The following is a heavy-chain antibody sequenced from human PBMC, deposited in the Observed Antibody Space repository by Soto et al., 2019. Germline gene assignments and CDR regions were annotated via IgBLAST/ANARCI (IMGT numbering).Heavy chain of an antibody. Sequence: GGSLRLSCAASGFTVSSNYMSWVRQAPGKGLEWVSVIYSGGSTYYADSVKGRFTISRDNSKNTLYLQMNSLRAEDTAVYYCARHLKSIGGTDIWGQGTMVTVSS. CDR1: GFTVSSNY. CDR2: IYSGGST. CDR3: ARHLKSIGGTDI. J-gene: IGHJ3*02. D-gene: IGHD1-26*01. V-gene: IGHV3-53*01.